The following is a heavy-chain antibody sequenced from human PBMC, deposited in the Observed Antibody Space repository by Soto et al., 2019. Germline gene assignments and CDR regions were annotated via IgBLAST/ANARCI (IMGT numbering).Heavy chain of an antibody. Sequence: ASVKVSCKASGYTFTSYGISWVRQAPGQGLEWMGWISAYNGNTNYARRLQGRVTMTTDTYTSTAYMELRSLRSDDTAVYYCARDGSNGGYFDYWGQGTLVIVPS. CDR1: GYTFTSYG. J-gene: IGHJ4*02. CDR3: ARDGSNGGYFDY. V-gene: IGHV1-18*01. CDR2: ISAYNGNT. D-gene: IGHD2-8*01.